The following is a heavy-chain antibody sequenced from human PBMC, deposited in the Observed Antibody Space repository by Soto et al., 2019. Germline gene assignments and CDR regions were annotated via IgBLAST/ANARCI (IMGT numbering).Heavy chain of an antibody. Sequence: ASVKISCNVSGDPFTTYSIHWLGQASGDRLEWMGWINPARGDTGYAPQFQGRFTLTTDTSTRTAFMELSSLKSDDTAVYFCARSLVRMVPDQGPRAYFDPWGQGTLVTVSS. V-gene: IGHV1-8*01. CDR3: ARSLVRMVPDQGPRAYFDP. CDR2: INPARGDT. CDR1: GDPFTTYS. D-gene: IGHD2-8*01. J-gene: IGHJ5*02.